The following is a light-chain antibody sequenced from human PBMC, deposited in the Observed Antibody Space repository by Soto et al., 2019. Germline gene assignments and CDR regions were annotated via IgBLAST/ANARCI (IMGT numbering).Light chain of an antibody. Sequence: SALAQPASVSGSPGQSITISCTGTSSDVGGYKYVSWYQQQPGRAPKLILYEVSNRPSGVAHRFSGSKSGNTASLTISGLQAEDEADYYCSSFTSSIPYVFGTGTKVTVL. J-gene: IGLJ1*01. CDR1: SSDVGGYKY. CDR3: SSFTSSIPYV. CDR2: EVS. V-gene: IGLV2-14*01.